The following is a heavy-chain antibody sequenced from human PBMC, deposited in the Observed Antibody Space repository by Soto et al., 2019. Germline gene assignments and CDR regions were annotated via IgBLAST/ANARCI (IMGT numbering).Heavy chain of an antibody. V-gene: IGHV4-30-2*05. CDR1: GGSISSGGYS. D-gene: IGHD4-4*01. CDR2: IYHSGST. J-gene: IGHJ5*02. Sequence: SETLSLTCAVSGGSISSGGYSWSWIRQPPGKGLEWVGYIYHSGSTYYNPSLKSRVTISVDTSKNQFSLKLSSVTAADTAVYYCARVEATVTTKGWFDPWGQGTLVTVSS. CDR3: ARVEATVTTKGWFDP.